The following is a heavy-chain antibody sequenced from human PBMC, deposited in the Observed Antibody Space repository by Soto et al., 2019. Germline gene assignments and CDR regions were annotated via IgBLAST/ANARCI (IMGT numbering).Heavy chain of an antibody. CDR3: ARAFFYQGRDSRGYSFAAVAF. Sequence: QVQLVQSGAEVKKPGASVKVSCKASGYTFTSSGMSWVRQAPGQGLEWMGWISAHTGSSEYAQRVQGRVTMTADRSTSTAYMELRSLRSDDTAVYYCARAFFYQGRDSRGYSFAAVAFWGTGTLVTVSS. CDR1: GYTFTSSG. D-gene: IGHD3-22*01. CDR2: ISAHTGSS. V-gene: IGHV1-18*01. J-gene: IGHJ3*01.